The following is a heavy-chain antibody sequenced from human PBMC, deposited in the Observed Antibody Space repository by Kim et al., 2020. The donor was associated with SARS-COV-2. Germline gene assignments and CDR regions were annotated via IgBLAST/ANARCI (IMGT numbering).Heavy chain of an antibody. CDR3: ARAFSYYYDSSGYYYYYYGMDV. CDR2: IYTSGST. V-gene: IGHV4-4*07. CDR1: GGSISSYY. Sequence: SETLSLTCTVSGGSISSYYWSWIRQPAGKGLEWIGRIYTSGSTNYNPSLKSRVTMSVDTSKNQFSLKLSSVTAAVTAVYYCARAFSYYYDSSGYYYYYYGMDVWGQGTTVTVSS. D-gene: IGHD3-22*01. J-gene: IGHJ6*02.